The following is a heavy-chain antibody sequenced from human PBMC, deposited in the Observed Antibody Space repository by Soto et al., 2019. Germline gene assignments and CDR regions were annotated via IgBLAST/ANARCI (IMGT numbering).Heavy chain of an antibody. CDR2: ISGSGGST. D-gene: IGHD6-13*01. Sequence: GGSLRLSCAASGFTFSSYAMSWVRQAPGKGLEWVSAISGSGGSTYYADSVKGRFTISRDNSKNTLYLQMNSLRAVDTAVYYCAKDGSSSWYFDYWGQGTLVTVSS. J-gene: IGHJ4*02. CDR1: GFTFSSYA. CDR3: AKDGSSSWYFDY. V-gene: IGHV3-23*01.